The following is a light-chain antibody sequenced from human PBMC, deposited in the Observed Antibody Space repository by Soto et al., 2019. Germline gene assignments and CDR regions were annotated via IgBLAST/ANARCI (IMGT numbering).Light chain of an antibody. Sequence: SALTQPGSVSGSPGQSITISCTGTSSDVGSYNLVSWYQQHPGKAPKLMIYEGSKRPSGVSNRFSGSKSGNTASLTISGLQAEDEADYYCSSYTSSSPLYVFGTGTKVTVL. V-gene: IGLV2-14*02. CDR1: SSDVGSYNL. CDR2: EGS. J-gene: IGLJ1*01. CDR3: SSYTSSSPLYV.